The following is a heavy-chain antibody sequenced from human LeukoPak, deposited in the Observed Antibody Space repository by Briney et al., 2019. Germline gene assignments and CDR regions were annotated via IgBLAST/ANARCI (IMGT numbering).Heavy chain of an antibody. Sequence: GGSLRLSCADSGFTFSSYAMSWVRQAPGKGLEWVSLISTSGRTYYADSVQGRFTISRDNSKNTLSLHMNSLSAEDTAVYYCARGLDSSGYYHVVDSWGQGALVTVSS. CDR2: ISTSGRT. V-gene: IGHV3-23*01. CDR1: GFTFSSYA. CDR3: ARGLDSSGYYHVVDS. D-gene: IGHD3-22*01. J-gene: IGHJ4*02.